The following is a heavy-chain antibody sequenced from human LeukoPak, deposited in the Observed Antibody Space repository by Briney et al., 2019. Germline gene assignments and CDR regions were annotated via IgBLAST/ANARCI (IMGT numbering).Heavy chain of an antibody. Sequence: ASVKVSCKASGYTFTGYYMHWVRQAPGQGLEWMGGIIPIFGTANYAQKFQGRVTITADESTSTAYMELSSLRSEDTAVYYCARQTMIVVVTEYYYYGMDVWGQGTTVTVSS. CDR1: GYTFTGYY. V-gene: IGHV1-69*13. D-gene: IGHD3-22*01. CDR3: ARQTMIVVVTEYYYYGMDV. CDR2: IIPIFGTA. J-gene: IGHJ6*02.